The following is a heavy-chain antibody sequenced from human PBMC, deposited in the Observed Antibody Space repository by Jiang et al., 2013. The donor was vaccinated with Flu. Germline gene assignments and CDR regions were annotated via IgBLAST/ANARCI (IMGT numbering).Heavy chain of an antibody. V-gene: IGHV2-5*02. CDR3: VYWGPRPSCISGDCHLFLLH. Sequence: KPTQTLTLTCSFSGFSFSTDEVGXGAGSVSPPGKALEWLALIYWDDDERYNPALRNRLTITRDNSKNLVALTMTTVYPVDTATYYCVYWGPRPSCISGDCHLFLLHWGPGTLVTVFS. CDR1: GFSFSTDEVG. CDR2: IYWDDDE. J-gene: IGHJ4*02. D-gene: IGHD2-21*01.